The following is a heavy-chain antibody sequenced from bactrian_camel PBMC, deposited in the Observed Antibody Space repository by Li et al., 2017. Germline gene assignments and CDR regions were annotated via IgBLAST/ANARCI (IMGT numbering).Heavy chain of an antibody. J-gene: IGHJ4*01. Sequence: VQLVESGGGLVQPGGSLRLSRATSGFDFGRRYMAWVRQAPGGGLEWVSSLYTGATGTDYADSVKGRFTIAKDNAKNMLYLQMNSLKPEDTAVYYCTAGITGWEYNYWGQGTQVTV. D-gene: IGHD5*01. V-gene: IGHV3S19*01. CDR3: TAGITGWEYNY. CDR2: LYTGATGT. CDR1: GFDFGRRY.